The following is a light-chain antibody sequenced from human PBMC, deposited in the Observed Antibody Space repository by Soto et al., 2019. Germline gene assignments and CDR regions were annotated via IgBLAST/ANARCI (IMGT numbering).Light chain of an antibody. CDR1: RSNIGSNT. CDR3: AAWDDSLKGVV. CDR2: SNN. V-gene: IGLV1-44*01. J-gene: IGLJ2*01. Sequence: QAVVTQPPSASGTPGQRVTISCSGSRSNIGSNTVNWYQQLPRTAPKVLIYSNNLRPSGVPDRFSGSKSGTSASLAISGLQSDDEADYYCAAWDDSLKGVVFGGGTKLTVL.